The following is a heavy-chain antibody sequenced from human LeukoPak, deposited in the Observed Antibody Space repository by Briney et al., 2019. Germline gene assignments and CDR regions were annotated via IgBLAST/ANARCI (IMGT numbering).Heavy chain of an antibody. Sequence: PGGSLRLSCAASGFTFSSYWMSWVRQAPGKGPEWVANIKQDGSEKYYVDSVKGRFTISRDNAKNSLYLQMNSLRAEDTAVYYCARVAVWIAVADFDYWGQGTLVTVSS. CDR2: IKQDGSEK. CDR3: ARVAVWIAVADFDY. J-gene: IGHJ4*02. CDR1: GFTFSSYW. V-gene: IGHV3-7*01. D-gene: IGHD6-19*01.